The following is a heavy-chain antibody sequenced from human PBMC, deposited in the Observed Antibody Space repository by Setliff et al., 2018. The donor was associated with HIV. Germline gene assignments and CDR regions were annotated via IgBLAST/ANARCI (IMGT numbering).Heavy chain of an antibody. CDR3: ARGGSYNDVFDI. Sequence: PSETLSLTCSVSGGSISSGTYYWTWIRQPAGKGLEWIGDIYITGSTDYNPSLKSRVTISVDTSKNQFSLKLTSVNAADTAVYYCARGGSYNDVFDIWGQGTMVTVSS. CDR2: IYITGST. D-gene: IGHD1-26*01. V-gene: IGHV4-61*10. CDR1: GGSISSGTYY. J-gene: IGHJ3*02.